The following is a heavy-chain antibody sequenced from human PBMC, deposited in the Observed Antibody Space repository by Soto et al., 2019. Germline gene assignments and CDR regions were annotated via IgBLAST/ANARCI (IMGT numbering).Heavy chain of an antibody. D-gene: IGHD3-22*01. Sequence: EVQILESGGGLVQPGASLRLSCAASGFTFSSSAMYWVRPAPGKGLSWVSGISDSGTGTYYADSVKGRFTISRDSSKNTVYVQMKSLRAEDPAVHYCAKDHTVVISDAFAIWGQGTMVNVSS. CDR3: AKDHTVVISDAFAI. CDR1: GFTFSSSA. CDR2: ISDSGTGT. J-gene: IGHJ3*02. V-gene: IGHV3-23*01.